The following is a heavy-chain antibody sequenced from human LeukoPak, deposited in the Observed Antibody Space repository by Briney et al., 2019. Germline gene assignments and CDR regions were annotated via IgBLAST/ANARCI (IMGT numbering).Heavy chain of an antibody. J-gene: IGHJ4*02. D-gene: IGHD6-13*01. V-gene: IGHV1-8*02. CDR3: ARGPRESSSSDY. CDR1: GYSFTTYD. CDR2: MNPDTGDT. Sequence: ASVKVFCKASGYSFTTYDINWVRQATGQELEWMGWMNPDTGDTGYAQKFQGRVTMTRSTSINTAYMELSSLTSDDTAMYYCARGPRESSSSDYWGQGTLVTVSS.